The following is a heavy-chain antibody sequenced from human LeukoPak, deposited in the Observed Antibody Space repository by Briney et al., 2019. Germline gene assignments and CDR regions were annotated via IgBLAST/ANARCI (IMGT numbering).Heavy chain of an antibody. CDR2: FDPEDGET. CDR1: GYTLTELS. Sequence: ASVKVSCKVSGYTLTELSMHWVRQAPGKGLEWMGGFDPEDGETIYAQKFQGRVTMTEDTSTDTAYMELSSLRSEDTAVYYCATTYCDSSGRGAFDIWGQGTMVTVSS. V-gene: IGHV1-24*01. D-gene: IGHD3-22*01. J-gene: IGHJ3*02. CDR3: ATTYCDSSGRGAFDI.